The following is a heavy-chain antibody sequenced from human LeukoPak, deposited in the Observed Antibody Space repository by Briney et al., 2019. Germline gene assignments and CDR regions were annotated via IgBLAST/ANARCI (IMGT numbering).Heavy chain of an antibody. Sequence: PGGSLRLSCAASGFTFSTYCMHWVRQAPGKGPMWVSRICPDGTVTNYADSVKARFIISRDNARNTVYLQMDSLRADDTAVYYCARYSGSYYYPPAWDLWGQGTLVTVSS. D-gene: IGHD1-26*01. J-gene: IGHJ4*02. V-gene: IGHV3-74*01. CDR2: ICPDGTVT. CDR3: ARYSGSYYYPPAWDL. CDR1: GFTFSTYC.